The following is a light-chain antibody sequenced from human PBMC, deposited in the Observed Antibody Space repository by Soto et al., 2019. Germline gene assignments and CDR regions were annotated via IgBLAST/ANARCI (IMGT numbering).Light chain of an antibody. J-gene: IGLJ2*01. Sequence: QSALTQPASVSGSPGQSITISCTGTSSDVGGYNDVSWYQQHPGKAPKLMIYDVSNRPSGVSNRFSGSKSGNTASLTISGLQAEDEADYYCSTYTSSSTSVVFGGGTKVTVL. CDR1: SSDVGGYND. V-gene: IGLV2-14*01. CDR2: DVS. CDR3: STYTSSSTSVV.